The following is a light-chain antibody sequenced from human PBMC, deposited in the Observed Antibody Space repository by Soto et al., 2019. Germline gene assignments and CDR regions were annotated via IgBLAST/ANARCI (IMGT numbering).Light chain of an antibody. CDR3: QQYHSFPVT. J-gene: IGKJ4*01. Sequence: DIPMTQSPSSVSASVGDTVTITCRASQGISNFLAWFQQKPGKAPKSLIYGASSLQSGVPSNFSGSGSDTDFTLTISSLQPEDSATYFCQQYHSFPVTFGGGTNVVIK. CDR1: QGISNF. V-gene: IGKV1-16*02. CDR2: GAS.